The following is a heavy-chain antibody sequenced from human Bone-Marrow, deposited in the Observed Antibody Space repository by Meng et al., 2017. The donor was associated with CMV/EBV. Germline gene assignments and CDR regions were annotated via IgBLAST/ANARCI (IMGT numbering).Heavy chain of an antibody. Sequence: ASVKVSCKASGYTFTGYYMYWVRQAPGQGLEWMGWINPNSGGTNYAQKFQGRVTMTRDTSISTAYMELSSLRSDDTAVYYCARRIGGSFHYGMDVCGQGTTVTVS. V-gene: IGHV1-2*02. D-gene: IGHD1-26*01. J-gene: IGHJ6*02. CDR2: INPNSGGT. CDR1: GYTFTGYY. CDR3: ARRIGGSFHYGMDV.